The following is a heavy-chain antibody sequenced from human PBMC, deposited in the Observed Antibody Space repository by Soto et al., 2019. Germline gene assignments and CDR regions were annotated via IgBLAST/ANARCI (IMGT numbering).Heavy chain of an antibody. V-gene: IGHV4-30-2*01. CDR1: GGSISSGGYS. D-gene: IGHD3-22*01. CDR2: IYHSGST. CDR3: AGAYYDSSGAFDY. J-gene: IGHJ4*02. Sequence: QVQLQESGSGLVKPSQTLSLTCAVSGGSISSGGYSWSWIRQPPGKGLEWIGYIYHSGSTYYNPSLKSRVTISVDRSKNQFSLKLSSVTAADTAVCYCAGAYYDSSGAFDYWGQGTLVTVSS.